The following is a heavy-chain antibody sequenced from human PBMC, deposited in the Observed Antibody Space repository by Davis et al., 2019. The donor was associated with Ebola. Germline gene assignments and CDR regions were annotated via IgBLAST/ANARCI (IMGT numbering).Heavy chain of an antibody. Sequence: GESLNISCAASGFTFNNYAMSWVRQAPGEGLEWGSAITVSGGRTYYPNSVKGRFTISRDNSKTTLYLQMNSLRAEDTAVYYCARDPTRTYYDFWSGSSDYYYGMDVWGQGTTVTVSS. V-gene: IGHV3-23*01. CDR2: ITVSGGRT. CDR3: ARDPTRTYYDFWSGSSDYYYGMDV. D-gene: IGHD3-3*01. J-gene: IGHJ6*02. CDR1: GFTFNNYA.